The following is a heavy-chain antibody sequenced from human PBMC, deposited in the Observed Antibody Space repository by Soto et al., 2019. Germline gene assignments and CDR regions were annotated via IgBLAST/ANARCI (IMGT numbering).Heavy chain of an antibody. CDR3: ARVGYSSSYYYYYYGMDV. J-gene: IGHJ6*02. Sequence: GGSLRLSCAASGFTFSSYWMHWVRQAPGKGLVWVSRINSDGSSTSYADSVKGRFTISRDNAKNTLYLQMNSLRAEDTAVYYCARVGYSSSYYYYYYGMDVWGQGTTVTVSS. CDR1: GFTFSSYW. V-gene: IGHV3-74*01. D-gene: IGHD6-6*01. CDR2: INSDGSST.